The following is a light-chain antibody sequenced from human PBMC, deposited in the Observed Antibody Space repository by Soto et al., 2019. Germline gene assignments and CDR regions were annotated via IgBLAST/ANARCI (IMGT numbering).Light chain of an antibody. CDR1: QSIGIW. Sequence: IQMTQSPSTLSASVGDSVANTCRASQSIGIWLAWYQKKPGKAPRFLIYKASTLQTGVPSRFSGSGSGTEFTLTISSLQPDDFATYYCQQYKDYSWTFGQGTKVEIK. V-gene: IGKV1-5*03. CDR2: KAS. CDR3: QQYKDYSWT. J-gene: IGKJ1*01.